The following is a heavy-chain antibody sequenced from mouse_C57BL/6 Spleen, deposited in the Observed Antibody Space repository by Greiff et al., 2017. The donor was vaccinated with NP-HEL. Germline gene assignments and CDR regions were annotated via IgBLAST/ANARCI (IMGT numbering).Heavy chain of an antibody. CDR3: ARRPLYYSNWYFDV. CDR1: GYTFTDYY. CDR2: INPNNGGT. D-gene: IGHD1-1*01. V-gene: IGHV1-26*01. J-gene: IGHJ1*03. Sequence: EVQLQQSGPELVKPGASVKISCKASGYTFTDYYMNWVKQSHGKSLEWIGDINPNNGGTSYNQKFKGKATLTVDKSSSTAYMELRSLTSEDSAVYYCARRPLYYSNWYFDVWGTGTTVTVSS.